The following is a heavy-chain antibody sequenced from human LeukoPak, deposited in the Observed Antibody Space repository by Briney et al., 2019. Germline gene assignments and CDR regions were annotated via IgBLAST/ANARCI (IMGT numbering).Heavy chain of an antibody. D-gene: IGHD3-10*01. CDR1: GFTISNTW. Sequence: PGGSLRLSCAASGFTISNTWMSWVRQAPGTGLEWVGRIKRKTDGGTTDYTAPVKGRFTISRDDSENTLYLQMNSLKTEDTAVYYCVGSFLGYWGQGTLVTVSS. V-gene: IGHV3-15*01. CDR3: VGSFLGY. CDR2: IKRKTDGGTT. J-gene: IGHJ4*02.